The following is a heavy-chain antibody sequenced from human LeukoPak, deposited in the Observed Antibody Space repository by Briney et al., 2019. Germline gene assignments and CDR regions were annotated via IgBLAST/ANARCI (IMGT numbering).Heavy chain of an antibody. V-gene: IGHV3-30*02. CDR2: IRYDGSNK. CDR3: AKSGYSSGWYYFDY. D-gene: IGHD6-19*01. Sequence: SGGSLRLSCAASGFTFSSYDIHWVRQAPGKGLEWVAFIRYDGSNKYYADSVRGRFTISRDNSKNTLYLQMNSLRAEDTAVYYCAKSGYSSGWYYFDYWGQGTLVTVSS. J-gene: IGHJ4*02. CDR1: GFTFSSYD.